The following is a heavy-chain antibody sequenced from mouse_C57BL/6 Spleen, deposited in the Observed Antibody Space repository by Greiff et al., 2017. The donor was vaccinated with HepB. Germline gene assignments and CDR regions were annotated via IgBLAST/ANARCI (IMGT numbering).Heavy chain of an antibody. J-gene: IGHJ4*01. V-gene: IGHV1-64*01. CDR3: AGDYTGDYAMDY. D-gene: IGHD2-12*01. CDR2: IHPNSGST. Sequence: VQLQQPGAELVKPGASVKLSCKASGYTFTSYWMHWVKQRPGQGLEWIGMIHPNSGSTNYNEKFKSKATLTVDKSSSTAYMQLSSLTSEDSAVYYCAGDYTGDYAMDYWGQGTSVTVSS. CDR1: GYTFTSYW.